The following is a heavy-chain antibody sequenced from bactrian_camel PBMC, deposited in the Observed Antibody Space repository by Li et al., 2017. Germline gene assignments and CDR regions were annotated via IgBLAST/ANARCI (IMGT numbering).Heavy chain of an antibody. CDR2: ITSGGST. J-gene: IGHJ4*01. V-gene: IGHV3S53*01. CDR1: GYSTTSF. Sequence: VQLVESGGGSVQAGGSLRLSFGASGYSTTSFNMAWFRKGVGKELEAVAGITSGGSTMYADSVKGRFTISRDNAKDTLYLQMNSLKIEDTAVYYCALGSSRQATMTARGKGTQVTVS. D-gene: IGHD3*01.